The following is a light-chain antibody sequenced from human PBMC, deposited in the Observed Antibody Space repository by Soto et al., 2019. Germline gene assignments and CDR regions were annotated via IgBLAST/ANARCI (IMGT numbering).Light chain of an antibody. CDR3: SSYTSSTAYV. J-gene: IGLJ1*01. CDR2: EVS. Sequence: QSALAQPASVSVSPGQSITISCTGTSSDVGGYNYVSWYQLHPGKAPKLMVYEVSNRPSGVSNRFSGSKSGNTASLTISGLQAEDEADYYCSSYTSSTAYVFGTG. V-gene: IGLV2-14*01. CDR1: SSDVGGYNY.